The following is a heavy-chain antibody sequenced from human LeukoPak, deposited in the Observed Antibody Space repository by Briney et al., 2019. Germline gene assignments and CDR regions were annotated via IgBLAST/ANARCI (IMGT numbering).Heavy chain of an antibody. Sequence: GGSLRLSCAASGFTFRSYVMHGVRQAPGKGLEWVAVISYDGSNKYYADTVKGRFTISRDNSKNTRYLQMNSLRAEDTAVYYCARDFDSSRAGDLDYWGQGTLVTVSS. CDR1: GFTFRSYV. V-gene: IGHV3-30*01. CDR3: ARDFDSSRAGDLDY. D-gene: IGHD3-16*01. CDR2: ISYDGSNK. J-gene: IGHJ4*02.